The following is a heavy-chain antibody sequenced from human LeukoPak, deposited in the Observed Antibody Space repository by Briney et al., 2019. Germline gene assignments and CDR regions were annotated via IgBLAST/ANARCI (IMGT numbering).Heavy chain of an antibody. D-gene: IGHD2-15*01. CDR2: IYTSGST. V-gene: IGHV4-4*07. J-gene: IGHJ5*02. Sequence: SETLSLTYTVSGGSLSSYYWSWIRQPAGKGLEWIGRIYTSGSTNYNPSLKSRVTMSVDTSKNQFSLKLSYVTAANTAVYDCAGAKEYEAARHWFDPWGQGTLVTVSS. CDR1: GGSLSSYY. CDR3: AGAKEYEAARHWFDP.